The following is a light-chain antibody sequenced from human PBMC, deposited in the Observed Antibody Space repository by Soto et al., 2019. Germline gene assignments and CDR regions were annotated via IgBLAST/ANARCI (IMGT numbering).Light chain of an antibody. CDR3: QQYGSSGT. CDR2: GAS. CDR1: QSGSNNY. J-gene: IGKJ1*01. V-gene: IGKV3-20*01. Sequence: EIVLTPSPGTLSLSPWERATLSCRASQSGSNNYLAWYQQKPGQAPRLLIYGASNRATGIPDRFSGSGSGTDFTLTISRLEPEDFAVYYCQQYGSSGTFGQGTKVDIK.